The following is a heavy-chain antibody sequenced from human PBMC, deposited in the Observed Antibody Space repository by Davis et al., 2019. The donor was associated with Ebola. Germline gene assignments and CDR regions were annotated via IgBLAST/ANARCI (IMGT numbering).Heavy chain of an antibody. D-gene: IGHD2-2*01. J-gene: IGHJ3*02. CDR3: AREARDLVSVPAASAYDAFDN. V-gene: IGHV1-8*01. Sequence: ASVKVSCKASGYTFTSYDINWVRQATGQGLEWMGWMNPNSGNTGYAQKFQGRVTMTRTTSISTAYMELSSLISEDTAVYYCAREARDLVSVPAASAYDAFDNWGQGTMVTVSS. CDR1: GYTFTSYD. CDR2: MNPNSGNT.